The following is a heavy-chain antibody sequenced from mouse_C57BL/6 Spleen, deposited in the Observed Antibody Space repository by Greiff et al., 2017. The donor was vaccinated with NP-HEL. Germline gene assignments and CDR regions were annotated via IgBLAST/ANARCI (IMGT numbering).Heavy chain of an antibody. CDR1: GFTFSSYA. Sequence: EVMLVESGGGLVKPGGSLKLSCAASGFTFSSYAMSWVRQTPDKRLEWVATISDGGSYTYYPDHVKGRFTISRTNAKNNLYLQMSHLKSDDTAMYYCARDEYGKGEFAYWGQGTLVTVSA. V-gene: IGHV5-4*01. CDR2: ISDGGSYT. J-gene: IGHJ3*01. D-gene: IGHD2-10*02. CDR3: ARDEYGKGEFAY.